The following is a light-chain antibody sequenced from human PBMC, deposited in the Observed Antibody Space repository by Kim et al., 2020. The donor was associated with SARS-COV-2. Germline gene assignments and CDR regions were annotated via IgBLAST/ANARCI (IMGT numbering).Light chain of an antibody. CDR3: QQYYSYPLT. J-gene: IGKJ4*01. CDR2: AAS. V-gene: IGKV1-8*01. Sequence: ASTGDRVTITCRASQGIGSYLAWYQQKPGKAPKLLIYAASTLQSGGPTGLGGSGSGTDFTLTISCLQSEDFATYYCQQYYSYPLTFGGGTKGYIK. CDR1: QGIGSY.